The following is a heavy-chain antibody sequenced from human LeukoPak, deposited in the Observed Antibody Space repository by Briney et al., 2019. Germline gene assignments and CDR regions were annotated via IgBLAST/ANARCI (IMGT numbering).Heavy chain of an antibody. CDR3: ASTYYDFWSGYYGSYYFDY. CDR2: IIPIFGTA. Sequence: SVKVSCKFSGYTLTELSMHWVRQAPGQGLEWMGGIIPIFGTANYAQKFQGRVTITADESTSTAYMELSSLRSEDTAVYYCASTYYDFWSGYYGSYYFDYWGQGTLVTVSS. CDR1: GYTLTELS. V-gene: IGHV1-69*13. J-gene: IGHJ4*02. D-gene: IGHD3-3*01.